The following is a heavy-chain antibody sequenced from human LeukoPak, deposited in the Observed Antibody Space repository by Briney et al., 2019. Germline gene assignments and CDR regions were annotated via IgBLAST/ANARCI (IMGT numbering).Heavy chain of an antibody. CDR3: ARCGRYYDFWSGYPHFDY. CDR1: GYSFTSYW. Sequence: ESLKISCKGSGYSFTSYWIGWVRQMPGKGLEWMGIIYPGDSDTRYSPSFQGQVTISADKSISTAYLQWSSLKASDTAMYYCARCGRYYDFWSGYPHFDYWGQGTLVTVSS. J-gene: IGHJ4*02. D-gene: IGHD3-3*01. V-gene: IGHV5-51*01. CDR2: IYPGDSDT.